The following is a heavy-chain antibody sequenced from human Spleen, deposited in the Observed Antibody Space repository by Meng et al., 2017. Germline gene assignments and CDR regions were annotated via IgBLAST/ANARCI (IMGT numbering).Heavy chain of an antibody. CDR2: LYSDSTT. Sequence: GESLKISCAASGFTVSSNYMSWVRQAPGKGLEWVSILYSDSTTRYTDSVKGRFTISRDNSKNTLYLQMNSLRAEDTAVYYCARDRRGRMEPRDYWGPGTLVTVSS. V-gene: IGHV3-53*01. J-gene: IGHJ4*02. D-gene: IGHD1-14*01. CDR1: GFTVSSNY. CDR3: ARDRRGRMEPRDY.